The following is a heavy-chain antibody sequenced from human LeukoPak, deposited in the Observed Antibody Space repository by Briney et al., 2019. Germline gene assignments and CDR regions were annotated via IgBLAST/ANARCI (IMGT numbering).Heavy chain of an antibody. J-gene: IGHJ3*02. CDR1: GFTFDDYG. Sequence: GGSLRLSCAASGFTFDDYGMSWVRQAPGKGLEWVSGINWNGGSTGYADSVKGRFTISRDNAKNSLYLQMNSLRAEDTALYYCARVGIFGVVISAGAFDIWGQGTMVTVSS. V-gene: IGHV3-20*04. D-gene: IGHD3-3*01. CDR2: INWNGGST. CDR3: ARVGIFGVVISAGAFDI.